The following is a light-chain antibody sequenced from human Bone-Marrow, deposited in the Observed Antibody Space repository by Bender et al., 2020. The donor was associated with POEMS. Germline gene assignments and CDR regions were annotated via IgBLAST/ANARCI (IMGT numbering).Light chain of an antibody. CDR3: ATWDDSLNGWV. V-gene: IGLV1-44*01. CDR2: NNS. J-gene: IGLJ3*02. Sequence: QSVLTQPPSASGIPGQRVTISCSGRSSKFGSYPVNWYQQLPGAAPKPVIFNNSQRPSGVPDRFPGSNSGTSASLAISGLLSDDEADFYCATWDDSLNGWVFGGGTKLTVL. CDR1: SSKFGSYP.